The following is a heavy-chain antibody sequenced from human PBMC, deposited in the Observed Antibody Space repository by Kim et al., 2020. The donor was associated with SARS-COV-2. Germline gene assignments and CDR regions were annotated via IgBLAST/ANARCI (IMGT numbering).Heavy chain of an antibody. Sequence: SVKVSCKASGGTLSGYAINWVRQAPGQGLEWMGRIIPTPNIANYAQKFQGRVTITADRSTGTAYMDLSSLTSEDSAVYYCARVSPTYCSAPSCPEGPYYYYFMDVWGKGTTVTVSS. CDR3: ARVSPTYCSAPSCPEGPYYYYFMDV. V-gene: IGHV1-69*04. CDR2: IIPTPNIA. D-gene: IGHD2-8*02. J-gene: IGHJ6*03. CDR1: GGTLSGYA.